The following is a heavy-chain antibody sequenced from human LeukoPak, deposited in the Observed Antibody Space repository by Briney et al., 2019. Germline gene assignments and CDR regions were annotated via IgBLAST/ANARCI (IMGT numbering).Heavy chain of an antibody. CDR2: LKQGGSEK. V-gene: IGHV3-7*01. D-gene: IGHD3-10*01. CDR3: ARAGSV. CDR1: GFTFRSFW. Sequence: PGGTLRPSRGVSGFTFRSFWMSWVRQAPGKGREWGANLKQGGSEKYYVDSVEGRFTISRDKAKISLYLQMNSLRAEDTAVYYCARAGSVGGQGTLVTVSS. J-gene: IGHJ4*02.